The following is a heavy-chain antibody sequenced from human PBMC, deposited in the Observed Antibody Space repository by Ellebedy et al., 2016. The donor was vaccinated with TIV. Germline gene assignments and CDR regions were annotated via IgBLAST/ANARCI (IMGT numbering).Heavy chain of an antibody. V-gene: IGHV4-34*01. Sequence: MPSETLSLTCGVSGGSFSGYYWSRIRQSPGRGLEYIAEINHRGSTDYNPSLKSRVTISVDTSKNQFSLNLTSVTAADTAVYYCARAARRTHIAVSARGYFDPWGQGTLVTVSS. J-gene: IGHJ5*02. CDR2: INHRGST. D-gene: IGHD6-19*01. CDR3: ARAARRTHIAVSARGYFDP. CDR1: GGSFSGYY.